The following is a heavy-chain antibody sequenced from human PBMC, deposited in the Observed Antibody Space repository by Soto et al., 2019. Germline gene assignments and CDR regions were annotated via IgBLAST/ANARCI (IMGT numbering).Heavy chain of an antibody. CDR1: GYTFTSYG. J-gene: IGHJ6*02. CDR2: ISAYNGNT. CDR3: ARDAPHYGSGSYYGMDV. V-gene: IGHV1-18*04. Sequence: GASVKVSCKASGYTFTSYGISWVRRAPGQGLEWMGWISAYNGNTNYAQKLQGRVTMTTDTSTSTAYMELRSLRSDDTAVYYCARDAPHYGSGSYYGMDVWGQGTTVTVSS. D-gene: IGHD3-10*01.